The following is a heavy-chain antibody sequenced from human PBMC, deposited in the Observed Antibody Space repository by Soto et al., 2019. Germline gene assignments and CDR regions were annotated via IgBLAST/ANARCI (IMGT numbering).Heavy chain of an antibody. D-gene: IGHD3-22*01. CDR2: IYPGDSDT. V-gene: IGHV5-51*01. CDR3: ARQVDYYDSSGALNYGMDV. Sequence: GESVKISCXGSGYSFTSYWIGWVRQMPGKGLEWMGIIYPGDSDTRYSPSFQGQVTISADKSISTAYLQWSSLKASDTAMYYCARQVDYYDSSGALNYGMDVWGQGTTVTVSS. J-gene: IGHJ6*02. CDR1: GYSFTSYW.